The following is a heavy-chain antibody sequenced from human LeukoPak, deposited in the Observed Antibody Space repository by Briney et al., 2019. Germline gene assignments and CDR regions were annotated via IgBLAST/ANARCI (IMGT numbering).Heavy chain of an antibody. CDR2: IYYSGTT. Sequence: SSETLSLTCSVSGVSVSSTTYYWGWIRQSPGKGLDWIGSIYYSGTTDYNPSLKSRVTISVDTSKNQFSLKLSSVTAADTAVYYCARDLWDSSGNFDYWGQGTLVTVSS. D-gene: IGHD3-22*01. CDR1: GVSVSSTTYY. J-gene: IGHJ4*02. CDR3: ARDLWDSSGNFDY. V-gene: IGHV4-39*07.